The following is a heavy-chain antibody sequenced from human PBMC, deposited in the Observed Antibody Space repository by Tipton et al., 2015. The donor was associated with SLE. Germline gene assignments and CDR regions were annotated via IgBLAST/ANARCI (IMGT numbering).Heavy chain of an antibody. Sequence: QLVQSGAEVKKPGSSVKVSCKASGGTFSSYAISWVRQAPGQGLEWMGGINPNSGGTNYAQRFQGRVTMTRDTSISTAYMELSRLRSDDTAVYYCARAPLYCSSTSCYLYYGMDVWGQGTTVTVSS. CDR1: GGTFSSYA. D-gene: IGHD2-2*01. CDR2: INPNSGGT. J-gene: IGHJ6*02. V-gene: IGHV1-2*02. CDR3: ARAPLYCSSTSCYLYYGMDV.